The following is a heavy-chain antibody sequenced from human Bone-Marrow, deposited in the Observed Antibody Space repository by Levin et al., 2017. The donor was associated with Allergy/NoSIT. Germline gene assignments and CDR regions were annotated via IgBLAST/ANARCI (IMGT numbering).Heavy chain of an antibody. D-gene: IGHD3-16*01. CDR1: GYTFITHY. V-gene: IGHV1-46*01. J-gene: IGHJ4*02. CDR3: TGHMTPGGGRPVVAF. Sequence: GESLKISCKASGYTFITHYMQWVRQAPGQGLEWMGIINPSNGNTNYAQKFQGRVTMTRDTSTSTFYMQLNTLRSEDTAVYYCTGHMTPGGGRPVVAFWGQGTLVTVSS. CDR2: INPSNGNT.